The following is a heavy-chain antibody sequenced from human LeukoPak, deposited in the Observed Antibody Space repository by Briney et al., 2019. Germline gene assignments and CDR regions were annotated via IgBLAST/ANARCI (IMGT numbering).Heavy chain of an antibody. Sequence: ASVKVSCKASGGTFSSYAISWVRQAPGQGLEWVGRIIPIFGTTNYAQKFQGRVTITTDESTSTAYMELSSLRSEDTAVYYCATMGGNFPRYYFDYWGQGTLVTVSS. CDR2: IIPIFGTT. J-gene: IGHJ4*02. D-gene: IGHD4-23*01. CDR3: ATMGGNFPRYYFDY. CDR1: GGTFSSYA. V-gene: IGHV1-69*05.